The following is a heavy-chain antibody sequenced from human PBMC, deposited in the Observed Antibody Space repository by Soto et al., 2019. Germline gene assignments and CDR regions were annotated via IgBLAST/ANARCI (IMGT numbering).Heavy chain of an antibody. V-gene: IGHV4-4*07. CDR1: GGSIGSYY. CDR3: ASTTVGYYYYGMDV. Sequence: PSETLSLTCTVYGGSIGSYYWSWIRQPAGKGLEWIGGIYTSGSTNYNPSLKSRVTMSVDTSKNQFSLKLSSVTAADTAVYYCASTTVGYYYYGMDVWGQGTTVTVSS. J-gene: IGHJ6*02. D-gene: IGHD4-17*01. CDR2: IYTSGST.